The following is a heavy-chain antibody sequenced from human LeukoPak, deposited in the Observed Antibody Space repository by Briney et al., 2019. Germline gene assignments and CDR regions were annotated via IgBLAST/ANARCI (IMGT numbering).Heavy chain of an antibody. Sequence: PGGSLRLSCAASGFTFTSYNMNWVRQAPGKGLEWVSYISSSTSTIYYADSVKGRFTVSRDNAKNSLSLQMNSLRAEDTAVYYCASQPEGGGYRYDSHPGYFDFWGQGTLATVSS. CDR2: ISSSTSTI. CDR3: ASQPEGGGYRYDSHPGYFDF. J-gene: IGHJ4*02. V-gene: IGHV3-48*01. CDR1: GFTFTSYN. D-gene: IGHD5-18*01.